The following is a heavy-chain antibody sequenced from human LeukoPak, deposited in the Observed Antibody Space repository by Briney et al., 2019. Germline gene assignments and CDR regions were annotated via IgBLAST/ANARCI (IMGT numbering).Heavy chain of an antibody. J-gene: IGHJ6*03. D-gene: IGHD4-17*01. CDR1: GYIFTSYE. CDR2: ISVYNGNT. V-gene: IGHV1-18*01. CDR3: ARLTTSYYYYYYYMDV. Sequence: ASVKVSWKASGYIFTSYEIRWVRQAPGKVLEWKGWISVYNGNTNYAKKFQGRVTLTTDTSTSTAYMELRSLRSDDTAVYYCARLTTSYYYYYYYMDVWGKGTTVTVSS.